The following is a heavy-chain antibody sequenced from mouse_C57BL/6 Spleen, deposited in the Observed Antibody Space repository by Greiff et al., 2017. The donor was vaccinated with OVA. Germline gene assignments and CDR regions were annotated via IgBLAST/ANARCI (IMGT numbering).Heavy chain of an antibody. CDR1: GYTFTSYW. CDR3: ARSPITTVVATDFDY. J-gene: IGHJ2*01. D-gene: IGHD1-1*01. CDR2: IDPSDSYT. V-gene: IGHV1-50*01. Sequence: VQLQQPGAELVKPGASVKLSCKASGYTFTSYWMQWVKQRPGQGLEWIGEIDPSDSYTNYNQKFKGKATLTVDTSSSTAYMQLSSLTSEDSAVYYCARSPITTVVATDFDYWGQGTTLTVSS.